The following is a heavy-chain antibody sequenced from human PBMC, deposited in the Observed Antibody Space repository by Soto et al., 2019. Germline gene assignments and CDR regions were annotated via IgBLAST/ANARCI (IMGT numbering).Heavy chain of an antibody. CDR3: AGSYYDFWGGHPYYYGMDV. D-gene: IGHD3-3*01. CDR2: ISYDGSNK. V-gene: IGHV3-30-3*01. Sequence: GGALRLSCAASGFTFSSYAMHWVRQAPGKGLEWVAVISYDGSNKYYADSVKGRFTISRDNSKNTLYLQMNSLRAEDTAVYYCAGSYYDFWGGHPYYYGMDVWGQGATVTVSS. CDR1: GFTFSSYA. J-gene: IGHJ6*02.